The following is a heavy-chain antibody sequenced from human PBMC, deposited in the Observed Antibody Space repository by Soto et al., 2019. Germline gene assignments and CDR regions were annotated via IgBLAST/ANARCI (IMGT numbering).Heavy chain of an antibody. D-gene: IGHD5-12*01. V-gene: IGHV1-69*05. J-gene: IGHJ2*01. CDR3: ARGNHRWLELWYFDL. CDR1: GGTFSNYP. CDR2: IIPIFGTV. Sequence: QVQLVQSGAEVKKPGSSVKVSCKASGGTFSNYPISWVRQAPGQGLEWMGGIIPIFGTVNYAQKFQGSVTITTDDSTSTADMELSSLRSEDTAVYYCARGNHRWLELWYFDLWGRGTLVTVSS.